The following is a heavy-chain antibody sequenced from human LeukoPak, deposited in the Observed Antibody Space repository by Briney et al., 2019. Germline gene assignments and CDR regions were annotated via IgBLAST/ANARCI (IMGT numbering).Heavy chain of an antibody. Sequence: GGSLRLSCAASGFTFSSDWMHWVRQAPGKGLVWVSRISSDGSSTSYADSVKGRFTISRDNTKNTLYLQMNSLRDEDTAVYYCGRHGGAFEMWGQGTMVTVSS. CDR1: GFTFSSDW. CDR3: GRHGGAFEM. CDR2: ISSDGSST. V-gene: IGHV3-74*01. J-gene: IGHJ3*02.